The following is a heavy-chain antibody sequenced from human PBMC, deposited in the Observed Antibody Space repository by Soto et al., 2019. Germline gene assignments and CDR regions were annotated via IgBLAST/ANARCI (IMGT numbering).Heavy chain of an antibody. V-gene: IGHV3-30*18. CDR2: ISYDGSNK. CDR1: GFTFSSYG. J-gene: IGHJ6*02. D-gene: IGHD5-18*01. CDR3: AEESYTWIQLWLRRSRYYGMDV. Sequence: PGGSLRLSCAASGFTFSSYGMHWVRQAPGKGLEWVAVISYDGSNKYYADSVKGRFTISRDNSKNTLYLQMNSLRAEDTAVYYCAEESYTWIQLWLRRSRYYGMDVWGQGTTVTVSS.